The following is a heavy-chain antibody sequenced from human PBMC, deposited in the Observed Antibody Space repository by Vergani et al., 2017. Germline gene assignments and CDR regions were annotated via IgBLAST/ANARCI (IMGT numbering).Heavy chain of an antibody. CDR1: GGTFSSYT. Sequence: QVQLVQSGAEVKKPGSSVKVSCKASGGTFSSYTISWVRQAPGQGLEWMGRIIPILGIANYAPQFQGRVTTPADKSTSTAYMELGSLVSEDTAVYYCAREGYSSSWYSHYYYYMDVWGKGTTVTVSS. V-gene: IGHV1-69*08. CDR3: AREGYSSSWYSHYYYYMDV. J-gene: IGHJ6*03. D-gene: IGHD6-13*01. CDR2: IIPILGIA.